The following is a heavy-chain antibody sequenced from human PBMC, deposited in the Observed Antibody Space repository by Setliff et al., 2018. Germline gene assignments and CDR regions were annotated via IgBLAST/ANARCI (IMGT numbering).Heavy chain of an antibody. CDR3: RFWSGYYKNDY. D-gene: IGHD3-3*01. V-gene: IGHV4-34*01. CDR2: INHSGTT. CDR1: GVSFSDYY. J-gene: IGHJ4*02. Sequence: SETLSLTCTVYGVSFSDYYWGWVRQSPGKGLDWIGEINHSGTTNYDPSLEGRISISVDTSKRQFSLKLSSVTAADMAVYYCRFWSGYYKNDYWAQGTLVTAS.